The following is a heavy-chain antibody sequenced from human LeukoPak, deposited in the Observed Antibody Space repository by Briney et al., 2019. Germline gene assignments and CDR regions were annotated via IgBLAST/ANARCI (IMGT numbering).Heavy chain of an antibody. CDR1: GGSISSGDYY. V-gene: IGHV4-30-4*08. CDR3: ARDRPVTTHAFDI. D-gene: IGHD4-17*01. Sequence: PSQTLSLTCTVSGGSISSGDYYWSWIRRPPGKGLEWIGYIYYSGSTYYNPSLKSRVTISVDTSKNQFSLKLSSVTAADTAVYYCARDRPVTTHAFDIWGQGTMVTVSS. J-gene: IGHJ3*02. CDR2: IYYSGST.